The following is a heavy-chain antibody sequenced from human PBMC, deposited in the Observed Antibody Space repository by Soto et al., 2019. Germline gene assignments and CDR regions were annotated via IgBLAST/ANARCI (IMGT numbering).Heavy chain of an antibody. D-gene: IGHD5-18*01. CDR3: ARGLNGYLHYFDY. CDR1: GYTFTSYA. Sequence: GASVKVSCKASGYTFTSYAMHWVRQAPGQRLEWMGWINAGNGNTKYSQKFQGRVTITRDTSASTAYMELSSLRSEDTAVYYCARGLNGYLHYFDYWGQGNPVTVSS. V-gene: IGHV1-3*01. J-gene: IGHJ4*02. CDR2: INAGNGNT.